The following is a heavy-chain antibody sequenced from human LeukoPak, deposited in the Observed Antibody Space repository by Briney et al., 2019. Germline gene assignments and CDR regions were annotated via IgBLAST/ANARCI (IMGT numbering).Heavy chain of an antibody. D-gene: IGHD3-10*01. CDR1: GFTFSSYW. Sequence: GGSLRLSCTASGFTFSSYWMHWVRQVPGKGLVWVSRIKSDGSSTTYADSVKGRFTMSRDNAWNTLYLQMNSLRVEDTAVYFCVRESRTDYYGDFWGQGTLVNVSS. CDR3: VRESRTDYYGDF. J-gene: IGHJ4*02. CDR2: IKSDGSST. V-gene: IGHV3-74*01.